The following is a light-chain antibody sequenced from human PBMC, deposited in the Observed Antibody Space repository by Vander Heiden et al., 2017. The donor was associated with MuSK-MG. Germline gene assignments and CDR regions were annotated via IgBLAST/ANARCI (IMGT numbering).Light chain of an antibody. Sequence: QSALTQPPSASGSPGQSCTVSCTGTNSDIGGYNYVSWYQQHPGKAPKLMIYEVNKRPSGAPDRFSGAKSGNMVSLTVSVLQAEDEADYYCSSYAGSNNFGVFGGGTKLTGL. V-gene: IGLV2-8*01. CDR1: NSDIGGYNY. CDR3: SSYAGSNNFGV. CDR2: EVN. J-gene: IGLJ3*02.